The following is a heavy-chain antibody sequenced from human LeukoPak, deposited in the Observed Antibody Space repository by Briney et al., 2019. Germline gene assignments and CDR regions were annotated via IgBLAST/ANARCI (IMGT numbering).Heavy chain of an antibody. D-gene: IGHD2-2*01. CDR1: GYTFTGYY. Sequence: ASVKVSCKASGYTFTGYYMHWVRQAPGQGLDCMGWINPNSGVTTYAQKFQGRVTMTRDTSISTAYMDLSRLISDDTAVYYCTRDRCSSTSCYARPPSYYFDYWGQGTLVTVSS. V-gene: IGHV1-2*02. CDR2: INPNSGVT. CDR3: TRDRCSSTSCYARPPSYYFDY. J-gene: IGHJ4*02.